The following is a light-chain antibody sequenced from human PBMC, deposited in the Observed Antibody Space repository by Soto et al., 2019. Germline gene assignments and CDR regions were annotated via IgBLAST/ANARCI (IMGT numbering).Light chain of an antibody. CDR3: QQRRNGPST. CDR1: QSVSSY. CDR2: DAS. Sequence: EIVLTQSPATLSLSPGNRATLSCRASQSVSSYLAWYQQKPGQAPRLLIYDASNRATGIPARFSGSGSGTDFTLTITSLEPEDFAVYYCQQRRNGPSTFGGGTKVEIK. J-gene: IGKJ4*01. V-gene: IGKV3-11*01.